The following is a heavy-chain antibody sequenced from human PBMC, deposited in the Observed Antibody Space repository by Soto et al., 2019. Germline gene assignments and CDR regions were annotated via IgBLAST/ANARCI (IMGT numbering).Heavy chain of an antibody. V-gene: IGHV1-2*02. CDR1: GYTFTGYY. CDR3: ARGGSSSLDY. J-gene: IGHJ4*02. CDR2: INPNSGGT. D-gene: IGHD6-6*01. Sequence: QVQLVQSGAEVKKPGASVKVSCKASGYTFTGYYMHWVRQAPGQGPEWMGCINPNSGGTTYAQKFQGRVTVTRDTSISTAYMELSSLRSDDTAVYYCARGGSSSLDYWGQGTLVTVSS.